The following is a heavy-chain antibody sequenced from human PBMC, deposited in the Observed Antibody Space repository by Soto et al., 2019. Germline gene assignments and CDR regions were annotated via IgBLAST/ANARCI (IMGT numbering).Heavy chain of an antibody. CDR2: ISYDGSNK. Sequence: GGSLRLSCAASGFTFSSYGMHWVRQAPGKGLEWVAVISYDGSNKYYADSVKGRFTISRDNSKNTLYLQMNSLRAEDTAVYYCAKLAEGSGSYYHVTHYYYGMDVWGQGTTVTVSS. CDR1: GFTFSSYG. V-gene: IGHV3-30*18. CDR3: AKLAEGSGSYYHVTHYYYGMDV. J-gene: IGHJ6*02. D-gene: IGHD3-10*01.